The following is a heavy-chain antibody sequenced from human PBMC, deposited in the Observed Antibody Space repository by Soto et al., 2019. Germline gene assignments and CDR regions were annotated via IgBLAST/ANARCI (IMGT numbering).Heavy chain of an antibody. J-gene: IGHJ3*01. Sequence: VQLVESGGGLVQPGGSLRLSCAVSGFTFSTYWMHWVRQVPGKGLVWVSRISLDGSRTSYADSVKGRFTISRDNAKNTLYLQMRSLRAEDSAVYFCVRDRDFYDGRGYASPGVAFDVWGQGTVVSVSS. CDR2: ISLDGSRT. CDR1: GFTFSTYW. V-gene: IGHV3-74*01. CDR3: VRDRDFYDGRGYASPGVAFDV. D-gene: IGHD3-22*01.